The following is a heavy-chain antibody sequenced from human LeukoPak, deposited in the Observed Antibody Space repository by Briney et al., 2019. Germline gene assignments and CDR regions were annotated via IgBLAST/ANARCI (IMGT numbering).Heavy chain of an antibody. J-gene: IGHJ4*02. Sequence: GGSLRLSCAASGFTFDDYGMSWVRQAPGKGLEWVSAISGSGGSTYYADSVKGRFTISRDNSKNTLYLQMNSLRAEDTAVYYCAKSLRFLEWLPPYYFDYWGQGTLVTVSS. CDR1: GFTFDDYG. D-gene: IGHD3-3*01. CDR2: ISGSGGST. CDR3: AKSLRFLEWLPPYYFDY. V-gene: IGHV3-23*01.